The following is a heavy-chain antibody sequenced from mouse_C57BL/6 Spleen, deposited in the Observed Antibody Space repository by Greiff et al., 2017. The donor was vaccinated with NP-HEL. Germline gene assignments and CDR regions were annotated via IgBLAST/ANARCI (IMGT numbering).Heavy chain of an antibody. CDR1: GFSFNTYA. D-gene: IGHD1-1*01. J-gene: IGHJ1*03. CDR3: VRQRILRDWYFDV. CDR2: IRSKSNNYAT. Sequence: DVKLVESGGGLVQPKGSLKLSCAASGFSFNTYAMNWVRQAPGKGLEWVARIRSKSNNYATYYADSVKDRFTISRDDSESMLYLQMNNLKTEDTAMYYCVRQRILRDWYFDVWGTGTTVTVSS. V-gene: IGHV10-1*01.